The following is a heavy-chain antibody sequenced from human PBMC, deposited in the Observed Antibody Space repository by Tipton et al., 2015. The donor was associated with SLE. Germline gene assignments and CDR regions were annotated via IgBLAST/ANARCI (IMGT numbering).Heavy chain of an antibody. CDR1: GFTFSTYV. CDR3: ARQRLRLLSPLDA. J-gene: IGHJ6*02. V-gene: IGHV3-30*04. CDR2: LSSDGSHT. D-gene: IGHD3-10*01. Sequence: SLRLSCAASGFTFSTYVMHWVRQAPGRGLEWVAVLSSDGSHTNYAVSVKGRFTISRDNSENSLYLQMNSLRTEDTAVYYCARQRLRLLSPLDAWGQGTTVTVS.